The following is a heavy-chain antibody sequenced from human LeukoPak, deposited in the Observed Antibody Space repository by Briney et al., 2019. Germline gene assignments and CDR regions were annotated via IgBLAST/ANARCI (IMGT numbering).Heavy chain of an antibody. CDR1: GFTFSSYA. D-gene: IGHD5-12*01. V-gene: IGHV3-30-3*01. Sequence: GRSLRLSCAASGFTFSSYAMHWVRQAPGKGLEWVAVISYDGSNKYYADSVKGRFTISRDNSKNTLYLQMNSLRAEDTAVYYCARGGESIVATIAAYWGQGTLVTVSS. CDR2: ISYDGSNK. CDR3: ARGGESIVATIAAY. J-gene: IGHJ4*02.